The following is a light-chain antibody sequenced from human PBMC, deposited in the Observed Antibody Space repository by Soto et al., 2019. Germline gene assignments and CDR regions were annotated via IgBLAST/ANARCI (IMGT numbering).Light chain of an antibody. V-gene: IGKV3D-15*01. CDR1: QNINSN. Sequence: EIVMTQSPATLSVSPGDRATLSCRASQNINSNLAWYQQKPGQAPRLLIYGASTRATGIPARFSGSGSGTEFTLAINSLQSEDFAVYYCQQYNNWPPVTFGGGTKVEIK. J-gene: IGKJ4*01. CDR3: QQYNNWPPVT. CDR2: GAS.